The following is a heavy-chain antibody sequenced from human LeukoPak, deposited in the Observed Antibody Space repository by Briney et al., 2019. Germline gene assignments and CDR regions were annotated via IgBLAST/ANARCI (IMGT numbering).Heavy chain of an antibody. D-gene: IGHD3-3*01. J-gene: IGHJ4*02. CDR3: ARGEYDFWSGYYIHYFDY. CDR2: ISSSSSYI. CDR1: GFTFSSYY. Sequence: GGSLRLSCAASGFTFSSYYMNWVRQAPGKGLEWVSSISSSSSYIYYADSVKGRFTISRDNAKNSLYLQMNSLRAEDTAVYYCARGEYDFWSGYYIHYFDYWGQGTLVTVSS. V-gene: IGHV3-21*01.